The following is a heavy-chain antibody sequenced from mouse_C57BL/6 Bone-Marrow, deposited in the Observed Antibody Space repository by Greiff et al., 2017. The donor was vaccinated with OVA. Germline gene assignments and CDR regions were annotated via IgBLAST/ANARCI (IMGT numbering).Heavy chain of an antibody. D-gene: IGHD2-1*01. CDR3: EIDGNYGNYAMGY. CDR2: IYPGSGST. V-gene: IGHV1-55*01. J-gene: IGHJ4*01. CDR1: GYTFTSYW. Sequence: QVQLQQPGAELVKPGASVKMSCKASGYTFTSYWITWVKQRPGQGLEWIGDIYPGSGSTNYNEKFKSKATLTVDTSSSTAYMQLSSLTSEDSAVYSCEIDGNYGNYAMGYWGQGTSVTVAS.